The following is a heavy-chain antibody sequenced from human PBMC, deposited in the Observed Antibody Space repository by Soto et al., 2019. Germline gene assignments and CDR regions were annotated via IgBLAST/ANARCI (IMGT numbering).Heavy chain of an antibody. CDR1: GFTGSNYG. CDR2: VSANNGHT. D-gene: IGHD2-8*01. Sequence: VSVKGSCKASGFTGSNYGLNWVRQAPGQGLEWMGWVSANNGHTNYAQNLQGRVSMTTDTSTSTAYMELRGLRFDDTAVYYCARDIESVTAKHFFYYYAMDVWGQGTTVTVSS. J-gene: IGHJ6*02. V-gene: IGHV1-18*01. CDR3: ARDIESVTAKHFFYYYAMDV.